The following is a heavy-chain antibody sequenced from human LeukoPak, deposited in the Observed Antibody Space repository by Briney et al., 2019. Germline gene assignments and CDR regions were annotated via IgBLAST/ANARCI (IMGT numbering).Heavy chain of an antibody. CDR1: GGSISSYY. D-gene: IGHD6-13*01. J-gene: IGHJ3*02. Sequence: PSETLSLTCTVSGGSISSYYWSWLRQPPGKGLEWIGYIYYSGSTNYNPSLKSRVTISVDTSKHQFSLKLSSVTAADTAVYYCARVKGIAAAGAPFDIWGQGTMVTVSS. CDR2: IYYSGST. V-gene: IGHV4-59*01. CDR3: ARVKGIAAAGAPFDI.